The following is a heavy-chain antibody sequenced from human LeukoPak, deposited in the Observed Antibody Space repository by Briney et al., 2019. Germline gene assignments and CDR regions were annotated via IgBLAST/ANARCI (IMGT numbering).Heavy chain of an antibody. V-gene: IGHV4-39*01. CDR2: IYYSGST. CDR1: GGSISSSSYY. CDR3: ARRGIRSGYYYVVDDY. J-gene: IGHJ4*02. Sequence: SETLSLTCTVSGGSISSSSYYWGWIRQPPGKGLEWIGSIYYSGSTYYNPSLKSRVTISVDTSKNQFSLKLSSVTAADTAVYYCARRGIRSGYYYVVDDYWGQGTLVTVSS. D-gene: IGHD3-22*01.